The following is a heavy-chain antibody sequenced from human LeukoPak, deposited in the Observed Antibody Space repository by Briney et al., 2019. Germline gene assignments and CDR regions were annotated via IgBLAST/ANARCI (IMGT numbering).Heavy chain of an antibody. CDR2: IKQDGSEK. CDR1: GFTFSSYW. J-gene: IGHJ4*02. D-gene: IGHD3-22*01. CDR3: ARGRKNYYDSSEYDY. V-gene: IGHV3-7*01. Sequence: GGSLRLSCAASGFTFSSYWMSWVRQAPGKGLEWAANIKQDGSEKYYVDSVKGRFTISRDNAKNSLYLQMNSLRAEDTAVYYCARGRKNYYDSSEYDYWGQGTLVTVSS.